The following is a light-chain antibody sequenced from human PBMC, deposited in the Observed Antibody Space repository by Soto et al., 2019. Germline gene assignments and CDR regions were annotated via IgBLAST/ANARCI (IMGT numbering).Light chain of an antibody. CDR3: QQYRDSLGT. V-gene: IGKV3-20*01. CDR2: GAS. Sequence: EIVLTQSPGTLSLSPGEGATLSCRASQSVISTYLAWYQQKSGQAPRLLIYGASSRATGIPDRFSGSGSGTDFTLTISRLEPEDFAVYYCQQYRDSLGTFGQGTKVEIK. CDR1: QSVISTY. J-gene: IGKJ1*01.